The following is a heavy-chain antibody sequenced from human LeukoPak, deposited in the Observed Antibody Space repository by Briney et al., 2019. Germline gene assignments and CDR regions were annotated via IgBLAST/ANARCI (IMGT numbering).Heavy chain of an antibody. CDR3: ARHGGNYYDSSGYFDV. D-gene: IGHD3-22*01. J-gene: IGHJ6*02. V-gene: IGHV4-59*08. Sequence: SETLSLTCTVSGGSINSYYWTWIRQPPGKRLEWIGYIYYSGTTSYNPSLKSRVTISVDTSNNYFSLKLSSVTAADTAVYYCARHGGNYYDSSGYFDVWGHGTTVTVSS. CDR1: GGSINSYY. CDR2: IYYSGTT.